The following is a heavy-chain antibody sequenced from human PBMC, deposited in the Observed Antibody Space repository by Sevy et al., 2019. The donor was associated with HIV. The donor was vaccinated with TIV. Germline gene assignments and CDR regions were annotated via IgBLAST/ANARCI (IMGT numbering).Heavy chain of an antibody. D-gene: IGHD3-22*01. Sequence: GGSLRLSCAASGFTFDTYTMHWVRQAPGKGLEWVALISNDGSNKYYADSVKGRFTISRDNSANTLYLQMNSLRAEDTAVYYCARDLYYYDSNFEYWGQGGLVTVSS. CDR1: GFTFDTYT. J-gene: IGHJ4*02. CDR2: ISNDGSNK. CDR3: ARDLYYYDSNFEY. V-gene: IGHV3-30-3*01.